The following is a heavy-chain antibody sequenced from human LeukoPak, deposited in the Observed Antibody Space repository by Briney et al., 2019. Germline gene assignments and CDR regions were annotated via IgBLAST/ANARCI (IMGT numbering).Heavy chain of an antibody. CDR3: AKDGHRHIVVVTAIPYYFDY. J-gene: IGHJ4*02. CDR1: GGSFSGYY. Sequence: ETLSLTCAVYGGSFSGYYWSWIRQPPGKGLEWVSAISGSGGSTYYADSVKGRFTISRDNSKNTLYLQMNSLRAEDTAVYYCAKDGHRHIVVVTAIPYYFDYWGQGTLVTVSS. CDR2: ISGSGGST. D-gene: IGHD2-21*02. V-gene: IGHV3-23*01.